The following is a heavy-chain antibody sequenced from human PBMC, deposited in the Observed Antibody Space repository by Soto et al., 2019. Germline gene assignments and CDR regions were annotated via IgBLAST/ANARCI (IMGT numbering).Heavy chain of an antibody. CDR1: GFVFKDSS. J-gene: IGHJ4*02. D-gene: IGHD3-22*01. Sequence: EVLLVESGGGLVQPGGSLKLSCAASGFVFKDSSIHWVRQASGKGLEWVGRIRDRAYNYATSYAASVKGRFTISRDDSCNTAFLQMNSLKTEDTAIYYCTRLISAAQDYWGQGTRVTVSS. V-gene: IGHV3-73*01. CDR2: IRDRAYNYAT. CDR3: TRLISAAQDY.